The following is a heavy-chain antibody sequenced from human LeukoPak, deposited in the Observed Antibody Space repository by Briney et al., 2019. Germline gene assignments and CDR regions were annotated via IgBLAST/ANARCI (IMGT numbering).Heavy chain of an antibody. CDR3: ARDLSRDNWFDP. CDR2: INPNTGGT. Sequence: ASVKVSCKASGYTFTGYYMHWVRQAPGQGLEWMGWINPNTGGTNYAQKFQGRVTMTRDTSISTAYMELNRLRSDDTAVYFCARDLSRDNWFDPWGQGTLVTVSS. V-gene: IGHV1-2*02. CDR1: GYTFTGYY. J-gene: IGHJ5*02.